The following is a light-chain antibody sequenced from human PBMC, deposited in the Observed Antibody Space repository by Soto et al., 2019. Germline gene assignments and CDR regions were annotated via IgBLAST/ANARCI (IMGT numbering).Light chain of an antibody. CDR3: MQTTHWPPYT. CDR1: QGLVFRDGSTY. J-gene: IGKJ2*01. V-gene: IGKV2-30*01. CDR2: EVS. Sequence: DVVMTQSPLLLPVTLAQPASISCTSGQGLVFRDGSTYLSWYQHRPGQSPRRLIYEVSKRDSGVPDRFSGSGSGTDFTLRISSVEAEDVAVYYCMQTTHWPPYTFGQGTKVDIK.